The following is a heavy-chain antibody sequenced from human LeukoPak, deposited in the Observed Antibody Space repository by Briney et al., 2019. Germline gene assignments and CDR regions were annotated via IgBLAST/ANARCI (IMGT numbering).Heavy chain of an antibody. D-gene: IGHD1-26*01. CDR2: ISGSSTAT. CDR1: GLTFSSSN. J-gene: IGHJ3*02. Sequence: GGSLRLSCAASGLTFSSSNMHWVRQAPGKGLEWVSFISGSSTATQYADSVKGRFTISRDIGRKALHLQMNSLRDEDTAVYYCARGGGRSYSDAFDIWGQGTVVTVSS. V-gene: IGHV3-48*02. CDR3: ARGGGRSYSDAFDI.